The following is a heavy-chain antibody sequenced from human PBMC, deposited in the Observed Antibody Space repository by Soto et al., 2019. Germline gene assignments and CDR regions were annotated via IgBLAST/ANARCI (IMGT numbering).Heavy chain of an antibody. V-gene: IGHV1-69*13. Sequence: ASVKVSCKASGGTFSSYAISWVRQAPGQGLEWMGGIIPIFGTANYAQKFQGRVTITADESTSTAYMELSSLRSEDTAVYYCARGFKDEHYYYYYGMDVWGQGTTVTVSS. D-gene: IGHD2-15*01. J-gene: IGHJ6*02. CDR2: IIPIFGTA. CDR3: ARGFKDEHYYYYYGMDV. CDR1: GGTFSSYA.